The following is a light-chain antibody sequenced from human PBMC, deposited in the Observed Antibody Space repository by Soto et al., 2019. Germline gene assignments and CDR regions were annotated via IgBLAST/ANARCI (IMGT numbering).Light chain of an antibody. CDR3: QQYGSSPFT. CDR2: GAS. V-gene: IGKV3-20*01. J-gene: IGKJ3*01. CDR1: QSVSSPY. Sequence: EVVLTQFPVTLSLSPGERATLSCRASQSVSSPYLAWYQQKPGQPPRLLIYGASSRATDIPDRFIGSGSGTEFTLTIDRLAPEDFAMYYCQQYGSSPFTFGPGTKVDI.